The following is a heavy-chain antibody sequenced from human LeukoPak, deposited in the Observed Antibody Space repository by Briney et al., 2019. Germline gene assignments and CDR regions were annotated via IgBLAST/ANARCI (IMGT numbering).Heavy chain of an antibody. J-gene: IGHJ4*02. V-gene: IGHV3-9*01. D-gene: IGHD3-16*01. CDR3: ASSLWGFDY. Sequence: GGSLRLSCAASGFTFDDYAMHWVRQAPGKGLEWVSGISWNGGSIGYADSVKGRFTISRDNSKNTLYLQMNSLRAEDTAVYYCASSLWGFDYWGQGTLVTVSS. CDR2: ISWNGGSI. CDR1: GFTFDDYA.